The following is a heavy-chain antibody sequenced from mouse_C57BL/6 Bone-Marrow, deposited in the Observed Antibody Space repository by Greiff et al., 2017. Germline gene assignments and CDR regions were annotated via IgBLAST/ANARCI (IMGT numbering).Heavy chain of an antibody. V-gene: IGHV1-64*01. CDR1: GYTFTSYW. D-gene: IGHD3-2*02. CDR3: ARSGRNYFDY. Sequence: VQLQQPGAELVKPGASVQLSCKASGYTFTSYWMHWVKQRPGQGLEWIGMIHPNSGSTNYNEKFKSKATLTVDKSSSTAYMQLSSLTSEDSAVYYCARSGRNYFDYWGQGTTLTVSS. CDR2: IHPNSGST. J-gene: IGHJ2*01.